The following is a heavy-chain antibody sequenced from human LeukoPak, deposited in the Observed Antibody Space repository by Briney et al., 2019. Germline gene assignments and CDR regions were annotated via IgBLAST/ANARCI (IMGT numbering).Heavy chain of an antibody. V-gene: IGHV4-38-2*02. CDR2: IYHSGST. CDR1: GYSISSGYY. J-gene: IGHJ4*02. CDR3: ARDCIHSHFDY. Sequence: SETLSLTCTVSGYSISSGYYWGWIRQPPGKGLEWIASIYHSGSTYYNSSLKSRVTISVDTSKNQFSLKLSSMTAADTAVYYFARDCIHSHFDYWGQGTLVTVSS. D-gene: IGHD2-21*01.